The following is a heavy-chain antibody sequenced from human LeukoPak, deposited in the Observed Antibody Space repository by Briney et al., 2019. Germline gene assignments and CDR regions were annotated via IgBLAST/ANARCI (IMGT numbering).Heavy chain of an antibody. CDR3: AKAPVTTCSGAYCYPFDY. D-gene: IGHD2-15*01. CDR2: ISVSGNT. Sequence: GGSLRLSCAASGLTLSSYAMSWVRQGPGKGLEWVSAISVSGNTYHADSVKGRFTISRDSYKNTLYLQMNSLRAEDAAVYYCAKAPVTTCSGAYCYPFDYWGQGTLVTVSS. CDR1: GLTLSSYA. J-gene: IGHJ4*02. V-gene: IGHV3-23*01.